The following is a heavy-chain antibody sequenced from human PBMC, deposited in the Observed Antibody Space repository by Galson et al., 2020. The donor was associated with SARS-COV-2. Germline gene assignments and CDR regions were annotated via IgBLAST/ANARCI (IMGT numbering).Heavy chain of an antibody. CDR2: ISYEGSNK. V-gene: IGHV3-30*18. J-gene: IGHJ4*02. CDR3: AKGGWYYDSSGYSEFDY. D-gene: IGHD3-22*01. Sequence: GGSLRLSCAASGFPFSSYGMHWVRQAPGKGLEWVAVISYEGSNKYYADSVKGRFTIYRDNSKNTLYLQMNSLRAEDTAVYYCAKGGWYYDSSGYSEFDYWGQGTRVAVSS. CDR1: GFPFSSYG.